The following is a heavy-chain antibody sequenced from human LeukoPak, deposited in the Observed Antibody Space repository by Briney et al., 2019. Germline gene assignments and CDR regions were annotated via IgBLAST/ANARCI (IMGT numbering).Heavy chain of an antibody. D-gene: IGHD2-15*01. V-gene: IGHV3-21*01. CDR3: ARRYCSGGSCYSDGGNYYYYYMDV. CDR1: GFTFSSYS. J-gene: IGHJ6*03. Sequence: GGSLRLSCAASGFTFSSYSMNWVRQAPGKGLEWVSSISSSSSYIYYADSVKGRFTISRDNAKNSLYLQMNSLRAEDTAVYYCARRYCSGGSCYSDGGNYYYYYMDVWGKGTTVTISS. CDR2: ISSSSSYI.